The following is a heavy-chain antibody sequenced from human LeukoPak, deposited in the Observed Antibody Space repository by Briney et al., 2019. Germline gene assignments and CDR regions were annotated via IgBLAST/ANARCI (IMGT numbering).Heavy chain of an antibody. Sequence: SVKVSCKASGGTFSSYAISWVRQAPGQGLEWMGGIIPIFGTANYAQKFQGRVTITTDESTSTAYMELSSLRSEDTAVYYCARDLLESSGSYYYYFDYWGQGTLVTVSS. J-gene: IGHJ4*02. CDR3: ARDLLESSGSYYYYFDY. CDR2: IIPIFGTA. CDR1: GGTFSSYA. D-gene: IGHD1-26*01. V-gene: IGHV1-69*05.